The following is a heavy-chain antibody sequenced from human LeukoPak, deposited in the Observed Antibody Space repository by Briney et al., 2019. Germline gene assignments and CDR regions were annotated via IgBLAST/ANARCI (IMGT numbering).Heavy chain of an antibody. Sequence: GGSLRLSCAASGFTFTNAWMNWARQAPGKGLEWVGRIKSKADGETIDYAAPVKGRFTFSRDDSKNMLYLQMNSLKSEDTAVYYCSTLTSRGLSDSWGQGTLVTVSS. J-gene: IGHJ4*02. D-gene: IGHD1-20*01. CDR3: STLTSRGLSDS. V-gene: IGHV3-15*07. CDR1: GFTFTNAW. CDR2: IKSKADGETI.